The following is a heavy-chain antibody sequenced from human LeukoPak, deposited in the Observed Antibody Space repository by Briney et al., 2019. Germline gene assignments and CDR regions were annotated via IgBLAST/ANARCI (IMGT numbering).Heavy chain of an antibody. D-gene: IGHD1-26*01. J-gene: IGHJ6*02. Sequence: GGSLRLSCAASGFTFSSYGMHWVRQAPGKGLEWVAVISYDGSNKYYADSVKGRFTISRDNSKNTLYLQMNSLRAEDTAVYYCARDLVGATGYYYYYGMDVWGQGTTVTVSS. CDR3: ARDLVGATGYYYYYGMDV. V-gene: IGHV3-30*03. CDR1: GFTFSSYG. CDR2: ISYDGSNK.